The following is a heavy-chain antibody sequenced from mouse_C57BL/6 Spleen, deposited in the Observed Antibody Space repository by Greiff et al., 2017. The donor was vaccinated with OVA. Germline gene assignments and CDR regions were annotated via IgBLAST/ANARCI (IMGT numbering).Heavy chain of an antibody. J-gene: IGHJ2*01. CDR3: ARYRDYFDY. CDR2: IDPSDSYT. V-gene: IGHV1-50*01. Sequence: QVQLQQPGAELVKPGASVKLSCKASGYTFTSYWMQWVKQRPGQGLEWIGEIDPSDSYTNYNQKFKGKATLTVDTSSSTAYMQLSSLTSEDSAVYYGARYRDYFDYWGQGTTLTVSS. CDR1: GYTFTSYW.